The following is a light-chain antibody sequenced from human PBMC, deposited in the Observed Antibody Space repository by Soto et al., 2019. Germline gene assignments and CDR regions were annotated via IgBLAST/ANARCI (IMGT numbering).Light chain of an antibody. V-gene: IGKV3-20*01. CDR2: GAS. Sequence: EIVLTQSPGTLSLSPGERATLSCRASQSVSSSYLAWYQQKPGQAPRLLIYGASSRATGIPDRFSGSGSVTDFTLTISRLEPEDFAVYYCQQYGSSPLFTFGPGTKGDIK. J-gene: IGKJ3*01. CDR1: QSVSSSY. CDR3: QQYGSSPLFT.